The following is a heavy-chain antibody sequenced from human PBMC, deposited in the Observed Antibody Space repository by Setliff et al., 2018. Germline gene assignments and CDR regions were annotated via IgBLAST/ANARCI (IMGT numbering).Heavy chain of an antibody. V-gene: IGHV1-2*02. J-gene: IGHJ6*03. CDR3: GRLPSSHYMDV. CDR2: INPNTGVT. CDR1: GYIFTDYS. Sequence: ASVKVSCKASGYIFTDYSIHWVRQAPGQGLDRVGWINPNTGVTKHAEKFQGRITMTRDTSITTVYMELTGLTSDDTAVYYCGRLPSSHYMDVWGKGTTVTVSS.